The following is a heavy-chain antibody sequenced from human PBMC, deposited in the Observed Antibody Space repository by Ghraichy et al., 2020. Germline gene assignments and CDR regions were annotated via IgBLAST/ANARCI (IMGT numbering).Heavy chain of an antibody. CDR1: GFTFSSYS. J-gene: IGHJ5*02. D-gene: IGHD3-3*01. Sequence: GESLNISCAASGFTFSSYSMNWVRQAPGKGLEWVSYISTSSSTINYADSVKGRFTISRDNAKNSLYLQMNSLRDEDTAVYYCAREHDFWSGYSTQNKWFDPWGRGTLVTVSS. CDR2: ISTSSSTI. V-gene: IGHV3-48*02. CDR3: AREHDFWSGYSTQNKWFDP.